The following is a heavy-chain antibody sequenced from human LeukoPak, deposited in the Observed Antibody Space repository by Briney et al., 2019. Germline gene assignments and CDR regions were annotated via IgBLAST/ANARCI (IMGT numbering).Heavy chain of an antibody. CDR2: ISSSSSYI. J-gene: IGHJ6*03. V-gene: IGHV3-21*01. Sequence: GGSLRLSCAASGFTFSSYSMNWVRQVPGKGLEWVSSISSSSSYIYYADSVKGRFTISRDNAKNSLYLQMNNLRAEDTAVYYCARSGTGTTYYYYMDVWGKGTTVTVSS. D-gene: IGHD1-7*01. CDR3: ARSGTGTTYYYYMDV. CDR1: GFTFSSYS.